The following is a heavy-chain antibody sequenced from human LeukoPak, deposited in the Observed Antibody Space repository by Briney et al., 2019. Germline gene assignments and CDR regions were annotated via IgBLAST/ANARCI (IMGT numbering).Heavy chain of an antibody. CDR2: IYNDGNNR. D-gene: IGHD3-10*01. CDR3: ARDSSRSVLLWFGELL. CDR1: GFTFSDYG. J-gene: IGHJ4*02. Sequence: PGGSLRLSCAASGFTFSDYGMHWVRQAPGKGLEWVAVIYNDGNNRYYADSVKGGFTVSRDNSKSMLYLELNSLRAEDTAVYYCARDSSRSVLLWFGELLWGQGTLVTVSS. V-gene: IGHV3-33*01.